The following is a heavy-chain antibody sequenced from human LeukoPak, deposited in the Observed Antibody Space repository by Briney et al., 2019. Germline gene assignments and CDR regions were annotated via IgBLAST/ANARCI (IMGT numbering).Heavy chain of an antibody. J-gene: IGHJ4*02. Sequence: SETLSLTCTVSGGSINSYYWSWIRQPPGKGLEWIGYIYYSGSTNYNPSLKSRVTISVDTSKNQFSLKLSSVTAADTAVYYCARARGYSGYEDFDYWGQGTLVTVSS. CDR2: IYYSGST. CDR1: GGSINSYY. V-gene: IGHV4-59*01. CDR3: ARARGYSGYEDFDY. D-gene: IGHD5-12*01.